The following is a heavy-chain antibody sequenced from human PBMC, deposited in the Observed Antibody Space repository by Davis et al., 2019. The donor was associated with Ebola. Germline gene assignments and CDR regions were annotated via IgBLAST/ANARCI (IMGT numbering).Heavy chain of an antibody. CDR1: DFSISSGYF. J-gene: IGHJ4*02. D-gene: IGHD2-21*02. V-gene: IGHV4-38-2*02. CDR2: IYHRGNT. CDR3: ARDEDISTGGVTFQY. Sequence: PSETLSLTCAVSDFSISSGYFWGWIRQPPGKGLEWIGSIYHRGNTFYNPPLKSRVTISVDTSKNQFSLKLSSVTATDTAVYYCARDEDISTGGVTFQYWGQGTLVTVSS.